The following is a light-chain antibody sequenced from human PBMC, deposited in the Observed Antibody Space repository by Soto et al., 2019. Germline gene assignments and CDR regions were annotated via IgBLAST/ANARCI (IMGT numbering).Light chain of an antibody. CDR2: STN. CDR1: TGPVTNAYY. J-gene: IGLJ3*02. V-gene: IGLV7-43*01. Sequence: QTVVTQEPSLTVSPGGTVTLTCASSTGPVTNAYYPNWFQQKPGHAPRTLIYSTNIRHSWTPARFSGSLLGGKAALTLSGVQPEDEAEYYCLLHYGTSPPVFGGGTKLTVL. CDR3: LLHYGTSPPV.